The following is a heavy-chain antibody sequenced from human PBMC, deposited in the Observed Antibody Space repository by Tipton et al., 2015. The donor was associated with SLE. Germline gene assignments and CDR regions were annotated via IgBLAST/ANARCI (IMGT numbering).Heavy chain of an antibody. CDR2: INPRGGT. CDR3: ARSTSFGSHWYFDL. D-gene: IGHD5-18*01. CDR1: GGSFSDYY. J-gene: IGHJ2*01. Sequence: LRLSCSIYGGSFSDYYWSWIRQPPGEGLEWIGEINPRGGTDYNPSLKSRVTISEDTSRNQFSLKVTSVTAADTAVYYCARSTSFGSHWYFDLWGRGTQVTVSS. V-gene: IGHV4-34*01.